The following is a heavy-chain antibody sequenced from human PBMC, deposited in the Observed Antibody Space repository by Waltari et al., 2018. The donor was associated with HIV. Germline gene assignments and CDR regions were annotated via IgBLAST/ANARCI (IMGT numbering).Heavy chain of an antibody. J-gene: IGHJ2*01. Sequence: QVVASGGALVQQGGALGLPCVASGFTFSDIWMNWVRQAPGKGLEWVANSKGCGNVRNDVGSVECRFSIFRHNAKWSVNLEMDGLTFEDTATYYCTGGHYSVWGRGTLVTVSS. D-gene: IGHD4-4*01. CDR1: GFTFSDIW. CDR2: SKGCGNVR. V-gene: IGHV3-7*01. CDR3: TGGHYSV.